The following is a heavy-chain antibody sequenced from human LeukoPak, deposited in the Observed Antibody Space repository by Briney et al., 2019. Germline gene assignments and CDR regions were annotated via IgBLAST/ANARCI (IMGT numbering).Heavy chain of an antibody. CDR3: ARGRRKGGYSYGSGGIRPYYFDY. CDR2: ISSGSSTI. Sequence: GGSLRLSCAASGFTFSSYSMNWVRQAPGKGLDWVSYISSGSSTIFYADSVKGRFTISRDNAKNSLYLQMNSLRDEDTAVYYCARGRRKGGYSYGSGGIRPYYFDYWGQGTLVTVSS. CDR1: GFTFSSYS. J-gene: IGHJ4*02. D-gene: IGHD5-18*01. V-gene: IGHV3-48*02.